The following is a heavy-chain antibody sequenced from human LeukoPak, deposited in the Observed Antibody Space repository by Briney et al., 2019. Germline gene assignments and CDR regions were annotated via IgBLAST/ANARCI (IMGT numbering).Heavy chain of an antibody. CDR3: ARVRQRLVAYGMDV. CDR1: GFTFSDYS. J-gene: IGHJ6*02. V-gene: IGHV3-21*01. Sequence: GGSLRLSCAASGFTFSDYSMNWVRQAPGKGLEWVSSISSSSTYIYYADSVKGRFTISRDNAKNSLYLQMKSLRAEDTAVYYCARVRQRLVAYGMDVWGQGTTVTVSS. D-gene: IGHD6-13*01. CDR2: ISSSSTYI.